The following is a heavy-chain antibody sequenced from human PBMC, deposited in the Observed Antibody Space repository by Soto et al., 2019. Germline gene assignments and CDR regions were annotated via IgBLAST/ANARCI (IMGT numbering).Heavy chain of an antibody. D-gene: IGHD3-3*01. Sequence: EVQLLESGGGLVQPGGSLRLSCAASGFTFSSYAMSWVRQAPGQGLEWVSAIRGSGGSTYYADSVKGRFTISRDNSKNTLYLEMNSLRAEDTAVYYCAKKGTYYDFWGGYSFDYYYYGMDVWGQGTTVTVSS. CDR1: GFTFSSYA. CDR2: IRGSGGST. V-gene: IGHV3-23*01. J-gene: IGHJ6*02. CDR3: AKKGTYYDFWGGYSFDYYYYGMDV.